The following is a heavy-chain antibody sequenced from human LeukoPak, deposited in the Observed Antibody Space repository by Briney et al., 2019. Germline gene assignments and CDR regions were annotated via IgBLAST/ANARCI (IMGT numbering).Heavy chain of an antibody. J-gene: IGHJ4*02. Sequence: PGGSLRLSCAASGFTFDDYSMHWVRQAPGRGLEWVAGISWNSGSAGYVDSVKGRFTISRDNAKKSLFLQMNSLRTEDTALYYCAKDRTYSGYDALDHWGQGTLVTVSS. V-gene: IGHV3-9*01. CDR2: ISWNSGSA. CDR1: GFTFDDYS. D-gene: IGHD5-12*01. CDR3: AKDRTYSGYDALDH.